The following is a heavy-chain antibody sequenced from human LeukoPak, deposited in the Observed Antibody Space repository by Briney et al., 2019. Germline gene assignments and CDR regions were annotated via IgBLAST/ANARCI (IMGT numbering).Heavy chain of an antibody. CDR1: GGSISSGGYY. V-gene: IGHV4-31*03. D-gene: IGHD3-10*01. Sequence: SQTLSLTCTVSGGSISSGGYYWSWIRQHPGKGLEWIGYIYYSGSTYYNPSLKSRVTISVDTSKNQFSLKLSSVTAADTAVYYCARGPPTTSRSLPARWFGELLAWGQGTLVTVSS. CDR2: IYYSGST. CDR3: ARGPPTTSRSLPARWFGELLA. J-gene: IGHJ5*02.